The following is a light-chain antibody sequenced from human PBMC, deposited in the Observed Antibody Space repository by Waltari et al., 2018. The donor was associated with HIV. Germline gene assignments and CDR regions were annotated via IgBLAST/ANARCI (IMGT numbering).Light chain of an antibody. V-gene: IGLV1-44*01. Sequence: VLTQPPSTPGNTGQMVTISCSSSSSDIGSNTENWYQHPTRPAPKVLIYSNNQRPSGVPDRFSGSKSGTSASLAISGLQSEDEADYYCATWDDSLNGVVFGGGTTLTGL. CDR1: SSDIGSNT. J-gene: IGLJ2*01. CDR2: SNN. CDR3: ATWDDSLNGVV.